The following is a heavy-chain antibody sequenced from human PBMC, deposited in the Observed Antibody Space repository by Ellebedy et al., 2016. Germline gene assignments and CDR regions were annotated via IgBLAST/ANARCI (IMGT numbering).Heavy chain of an antibody. J-gene: IGHJ6*02. D-gene: IGHD6-19*01. CDR3: VRYSSGWYHYGMDV. CDR2: ISSGGGST. CDR1: GFTFSTYW. V-gene: IGHV3-23*01. Sequence: GESLKISCAASGFTFSTYWMQWVRQVPGKGLEWVSGISSGGGSTYYADSVKGRFTISRDNSKNTLYLQMSSLRVDDTAVYYCVRYSSGWYHYGMDVWGQGTTVTVSS.